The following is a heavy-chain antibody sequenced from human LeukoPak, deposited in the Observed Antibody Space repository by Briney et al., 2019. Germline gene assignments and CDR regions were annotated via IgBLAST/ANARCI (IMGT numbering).Heavy chain of an antibody. CDR3: ARGRLHRYSSSTSCPTAPDY. V-gene: IGHV4-59*12. J-gene: IGHJ4*02. CDR1: GGSISSYY. CDR2: IYYSGST. Sequence: SETLSLTCTVSGGSISSYYWSWIRQPPGKGLEWIGYIYYSGSTNYNPSLKSRVTISVDTSKNQFSLKLSSVTAADTAVYYCARGRLHRYSSSTSCPTAPDYWGQGTLVTVSS. D-gene: IGHD2-2*01.